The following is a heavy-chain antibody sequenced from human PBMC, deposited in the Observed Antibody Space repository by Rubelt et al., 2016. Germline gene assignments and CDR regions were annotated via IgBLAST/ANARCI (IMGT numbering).Heavy chain of an antibody. J-gene: IGHJ4*02. CDR1: GFTFSTYW. Sequence: EVQLVESGGGLVQPGGSLRLSCAASGFTFSTYWMHWVRQAPGKGLVWVSVIYSGGSTYYADSVKGRFTISRDNSKNTLYLQRNSLRAEDTAVYYCARLVVVIDYWGQGTLVTVSS. V-gene: IGHV3-66*04. CDR2: IYSGGST. CDR3: ARLVVVIDY. D-gene: IGHD3-22*01.